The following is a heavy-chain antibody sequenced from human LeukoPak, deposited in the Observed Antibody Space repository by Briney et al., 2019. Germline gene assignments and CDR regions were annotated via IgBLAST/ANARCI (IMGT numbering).Heavy chain of an antibody. CDR3: AGLVGRYSSGLYYYYFDY. J-gene: IGHJ4*02. CDR2: MYLSGTT. CDR1: GDSINSLDL. D-gene: IGHD3-22*01. V-gene: IGHV4-4*02. Sequence: PSETLSLTCNVSGDSINSLDLWSWVRQPPGKGLEWIGEMYLSGTTYSNPSVKSRVTISIDKSKNQFFLNLSSVTAADTAVYYCAGLVGRYSSGLYYYYFDYWGQGTLVTVSS.